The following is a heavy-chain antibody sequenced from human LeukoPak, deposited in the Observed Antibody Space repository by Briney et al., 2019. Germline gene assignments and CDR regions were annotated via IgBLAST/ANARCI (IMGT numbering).Heavy chain of an antibody. V-gene: IGHV3-66*01. CDR1: GFTFSTKS. Sequence: PGGSLRLSCVVSGFTFSTKSMNWVRQAPGKGLEWVSVIYSGGSTNYADSVKGRFIISRDNSKSTLFLQMNSLRAEDTAVYYCARGTVTAGFDCWGQGTLVTVSS. D-gene: IGHD4-17*01. CDR2: IYSGGST. J-gene: IGHJ4*02. CDR3: ARGTVTAGFDC.